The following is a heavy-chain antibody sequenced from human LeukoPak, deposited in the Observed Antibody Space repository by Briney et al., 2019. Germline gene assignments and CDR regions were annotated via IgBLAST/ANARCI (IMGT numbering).Heavy chain of an antibody. CDR1: GFTFSSCA. Sequence: PGGSLRLSCAVSGFTFSSCAMNWVRQAPGKGLEWVSTISGNGGDTYYADSAKGRFTISRDNSKNMLYLEMNSLRVEDTAVYYRAKALVKDTTGMPRGFVDYWGQGTLVTVSS. CDR3: AKALVKDTTGMPRGFVDY. J-gene: IGHJ4*02. D-gene: IGHD1-1*01. V-gene: IGHV3-23*01. CDR2: ISGNGGDT.